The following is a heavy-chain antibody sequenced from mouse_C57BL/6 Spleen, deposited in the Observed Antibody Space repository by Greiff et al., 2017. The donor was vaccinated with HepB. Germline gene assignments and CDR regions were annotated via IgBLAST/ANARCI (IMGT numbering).Heavy chain of an antibody. J-gene: IGHJ4*01. CDR3: ARQGLVEGMDY. D-gene: IGHD1-1*02. CDR1: GFTFSSYG. Sequence: DVHLVESGGDLVKPGGSLKLSCAASGFTFSSYGMSWVRQTPDKRLEWVATISSGGSYTYYPDSVKGRFTISRDNAKNTLYLQMSSLKSEDTAMYYCARQGLVEGMDYWGQGTSVTVSS. V-gene: IGHV5-6*01. CDR2: ISSGGSYT.